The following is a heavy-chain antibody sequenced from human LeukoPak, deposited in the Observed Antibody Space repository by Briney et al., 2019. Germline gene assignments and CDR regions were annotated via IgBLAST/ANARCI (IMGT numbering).Heavy chain of an antibody. CDR3: ARGSEYTSSTNYYFDY. Sequence: PGGSLRLSCAASGFTFSRYAMSWVRQAPGKGLEWVSGISGSGDSTYYANSVKGRFTISRDNSKNTLYLQVNSLRVEDTAVYYCARGSEYTSSTNYYFDYWGQGTLVTVSS. CDR2: ISGSGDST. V-gene: IGHV3-23*01. D-gene: IGHD6-6*01. CDR1: GFTFSRYA. J-gene: IGHJ4*02.